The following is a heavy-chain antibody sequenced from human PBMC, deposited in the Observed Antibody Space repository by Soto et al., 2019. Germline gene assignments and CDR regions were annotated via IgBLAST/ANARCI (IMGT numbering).Heavy chain of an antibody. J-gene: IGHJ1*01. CDR1: GFTFSSYA. Sequence: GGSLRLSCAASGFTFSSYAMHWVRQAPGKGLEWVAVISYDGSNKYYADSVKGRFTISRDNSKNTLYLQMNSLRAEDTAVYYCARDPRRYCSGGSCYSAYFQHWGQGTLVTVSS. V-gene: IGHV3-30-3*01. CDR3: ARDPRRYCSGGSCYSAYFQH. D-gene: IGHD2-15*01. CDR2: ISYDGSNK.